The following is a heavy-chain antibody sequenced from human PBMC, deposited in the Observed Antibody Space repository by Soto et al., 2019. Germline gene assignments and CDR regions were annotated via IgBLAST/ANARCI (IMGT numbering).Heavy chain of an antibody. V-gene: IGHV4-34*01. CDR1: GGSISSYY. D-gene: IGHD3-22*01. CDR2: INHSGST. Sequence: KASETLSLTCTVSGGSISSYYWSWIRQPPGKGLEWIGEINHSGSTNYNPSLKSRVTISVDTSKNQFSLKLSSVTAADTAVYYCAGRVAHYYDSSGPTDYWGQGTLVTVSS. CDR3: AGRVAHYYDSSGPTDY. J-gene: IGHJ4*02.